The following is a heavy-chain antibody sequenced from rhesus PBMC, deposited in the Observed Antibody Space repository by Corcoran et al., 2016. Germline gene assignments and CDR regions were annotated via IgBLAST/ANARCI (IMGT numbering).Heavy chain of an antibody. V-gene: IGHV4-169*02. CDR3: AREGGSGWYPEYFEF. CDR1: GGSISSSY. CDR2: IYGSGSST. D-gene: IGHD6-31*01. Sequence: QVQLQESGPGLVKPSETLSVTCAVSGGSISSSYWSWIRQAPGTGLEWIGYIYGSGSSTNYNPSLKSRVTLSVDTSKNQLSLKLSSVTTADTAVYYCAREGGSGWYPEYFEFWGQGALVTVSS. J-gene: IGHJ1*01.